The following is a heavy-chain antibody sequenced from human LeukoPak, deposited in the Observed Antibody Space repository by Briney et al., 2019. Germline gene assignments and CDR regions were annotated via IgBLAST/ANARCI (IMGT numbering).Heavy chain of an antibody. CDR1: GFTFSSYG. Sequence: GRSLRLSCAASGFTFSSYGMHWVRQAPGKGLEWVSLISGDGGSTYYADSVKGRFTISRDNSKNSLYLQMNSLRTEDTALYYCAKDNRRWLQLYYFDYWGQGTLVTVSS. CDR2: ISGDGGST. V-gene: IGHV3-43*02. CDR3: AKDNRRWLQLYYFDY. J-gene: IGHJ4*02. D-gene: IGHD5-24*01.